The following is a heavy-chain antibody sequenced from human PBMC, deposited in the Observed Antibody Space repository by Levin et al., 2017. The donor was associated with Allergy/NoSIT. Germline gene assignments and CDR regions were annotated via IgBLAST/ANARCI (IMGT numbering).Heavy chain of an antibody. V-gene: IGHV3-49*04. Sequence: QPVGSLRLSCATSGFDFGDYALMWVRQAPGKGLEWVAFIRSEAFGGATEYAASVEGRFTFSRDDSKSIAYLQMDSLKPEDSAIYYCARGGPQQLVTYFFGVDVWGQGTTVTVSS. CDR3: ARGGPQQLVTYFFGVDV. CDR2: IRSEAFGGAT. CDR1: GFDFGDYA. D-gene: IGHD6-13*01. J-gene: IGHJ6*02.